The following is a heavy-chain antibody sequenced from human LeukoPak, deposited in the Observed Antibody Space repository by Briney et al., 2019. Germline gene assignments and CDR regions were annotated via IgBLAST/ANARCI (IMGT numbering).Heavy chain of an antibody. Sequence: GGSLRLSCAASGFSVSDGYMTWVRQAPGKGLEWVSVLSAGGSTYYADSMKGRFTISRDNPKNTLYLQMNVMRVEDTAVYYCAREQWLDHWGQGTLVTVSS. CDR1: GFSVSDGY. D-gene: IGHD6-19*01. J-gene: IGHJ4*02. CDR3: AREQWLDH. CDR2: LSAGGST. V-gene: IGHV3-66*01.